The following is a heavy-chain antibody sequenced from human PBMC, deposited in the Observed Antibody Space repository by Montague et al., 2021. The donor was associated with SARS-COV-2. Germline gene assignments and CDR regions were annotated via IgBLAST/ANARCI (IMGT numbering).Heavy chain of an antibody. J-gene: IGHJ3*01. D-gene: IGHD2/OR15-2a*01. CDR1: GDSIGSYH. CDR3: SRGAGGGTTFVYDL. CDR2: IYYSGN. Sequence: SETLSLTCTVSGDSIGSYHWSWIRQPPGKGLEYIGYIYYSGNNYNPSPKSRVTISVDTSNNQLSLKLISVTAADAAVYYCSRGAGGGTTFVYDLWGQGTMVTVSS. V-gene: IGHV4-59*12.